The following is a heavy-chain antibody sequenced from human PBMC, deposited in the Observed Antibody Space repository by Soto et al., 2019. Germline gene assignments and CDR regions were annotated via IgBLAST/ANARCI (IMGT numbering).Heavy chain of an antibody. CDR2: ISGGGST. CDR3: AKDPTSYDSSAQFDS. D-gene: IGHD3-22*01. Sequence: PGGSLRLSCAASGFSFDIFAVNWVRQAPGKGLEWVSGISGGGSTYYADSVKGRFTISRDNSNNTLYLQMNSLRAEDTAVYYCAKDPTSYDSSAQFDSWGQGTLVTVSS. J-gene: IGHJ4*02. CDR1: GFSFDIFA. V-gene: IGHV3-23*01.